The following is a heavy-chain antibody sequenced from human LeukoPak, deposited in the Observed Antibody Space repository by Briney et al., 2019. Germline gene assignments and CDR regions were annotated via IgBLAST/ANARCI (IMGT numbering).Heavy chain of an antibody. CDR3: ARLPSSAWHADY. V-gene: IGHV4-39*01. CDR2: ISYSGTT. Sequence: SETLSLTCTVSSGSISTSSYCWGWIRQPPGKGLEWIGSISYSGTTYYNPSLKSRVTISVDTSNNQFSLRLTSVTAADTAVYFCARLPSSAWHADYWGHGTLVTVSS. D-gene: IGHD6-25*01. J-gene: IGHJ4*01. CDR1: SGSISTSSYC.